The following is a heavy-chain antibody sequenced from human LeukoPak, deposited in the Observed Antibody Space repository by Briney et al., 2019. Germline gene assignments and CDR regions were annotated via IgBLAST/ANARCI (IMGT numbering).Heavy chain of an antibody. J-gene: IGHJ4*02. CDR2: IAYTNTI. CDR3: ARDPHSLDY. CDR1: GFSFSSYS. Sequence: GGSLRLSCTASGFSFSSYSMNWVRQAPGKGLEWVAYIAYTNTIHYADSVRGRFAISGDNAKNSLYLQLNSLRAEDTAVYYCARDPHSLDYWGQGTRVTVSS. V-gene: IGHV3-48*01.